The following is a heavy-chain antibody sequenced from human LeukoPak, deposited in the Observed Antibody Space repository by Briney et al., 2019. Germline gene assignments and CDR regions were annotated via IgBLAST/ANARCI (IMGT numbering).Heavy chain of an antibody. V-gene: IGHV4-39*01. D-gene: IGHD2-21*02. CDR2: IHYSGTPT. CDR1: GGSINSGRYY. Sequence: SETLFLTCAVSGGSINSGRYYWDWIRQPPGKGLEWIGTIHYSGTPTFYNPSLESRVTIFADTSKNQFSLKVTSVTAADTAVYYCAAGGDDAKAGFWGQGTLVTVSS. CDR3: AAGGDDAKAGF. J-gene: IGHJ4*02.